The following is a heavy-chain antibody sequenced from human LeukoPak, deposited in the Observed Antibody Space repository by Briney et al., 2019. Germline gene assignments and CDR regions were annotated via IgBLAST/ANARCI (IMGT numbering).Heavy chain of an antibody. V-gene: IGHV1-69*13. Sequence: GASVKVSCKAFGGNISSYAISWVRQAPRQGLKWKGGIIPIFGTANYAQKFQGRVTITADESTSTAYMELSSLRSEDTAVYYCAREGGLSSSWFDYWGQGTLVTVSS. J-gene: IGHJ4*02. D-gene: IGHD6-13*01. CDR2: IIPIFGTA. CDR3: AREGGLSSSWFDY. CDR1: GGNISSYA.